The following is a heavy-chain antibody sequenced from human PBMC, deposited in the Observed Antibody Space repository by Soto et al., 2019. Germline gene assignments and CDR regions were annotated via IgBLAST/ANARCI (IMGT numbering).Heavy chain of an antibody. V-gene: IGHV3-66*01. D-gene: IGHD6-19*01. CDR1: GFTVSTNY. J-gene: IGHJ1*01. CDR3: ALAPTEKQWAEYFQP. Sequence: EVQLVESGGGLVQPGGSLRLSCSASGFTVSTNYMTWVRQAPGKGLEWVSTIYSGGSTYYADSVKGRFTISRDNSENTLALQINSLRDEDTAVYYCALAPTEKQWAEYFQPWGQGTLVTVSS. CDR2: IYSGGST.